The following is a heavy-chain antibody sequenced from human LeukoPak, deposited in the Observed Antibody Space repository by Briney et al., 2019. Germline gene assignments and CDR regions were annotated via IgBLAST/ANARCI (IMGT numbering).Heavy chain of an antibody. CDR2: IKEDGREK. V-gene: IGHV3-7*03. J-gene: IGHJ4*02. CDR3: ARDHYFAEDY. D-gene: IGHD3-9*01. CDR1: GFTFSSFW. Sequence: GGSLRLSGAASGFTFSSFWMSWVRQAPGKGLEWVANIKEDGREKYYVDSVTGRFTVSRDNAKNALYLQMNSLRAEDTAVYYCARDHYFAEDYWGQGTLVTVSS.